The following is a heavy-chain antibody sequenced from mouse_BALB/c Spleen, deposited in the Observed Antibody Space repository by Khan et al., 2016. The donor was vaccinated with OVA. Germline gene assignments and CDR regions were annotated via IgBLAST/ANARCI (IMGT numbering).Heavy chain of an antibody. V-gene: IGHV5-12-1*01. D-gene: IGHD1-1*01. CDR2: ISSGGGTT. CDR1: GFAFSNYD. CDR3: VRLHYYGSNYYFDY. Sequence: VERVGSGGGLVKPGGSLKLSCTVSGFAFSNYDMSWVRQTPEKRLDWVAYISSGGGTTYYPDTAKGRFTVSRDNAKNTLYLQMNSLKSEDTAMYYFVRLHYYGSNYYFDYWGQGTTLTVSS. J-gene: IGHJ2*01.